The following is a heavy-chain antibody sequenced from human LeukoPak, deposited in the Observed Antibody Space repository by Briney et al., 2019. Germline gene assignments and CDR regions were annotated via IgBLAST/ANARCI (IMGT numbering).Heavy chain of an antibody. J-gene: IGHJ4*02. Sequence: GASVKVSCKASGYTFTSYAIHWVRQAPGQRLEWMGWTSAGNGNTKYSQNFQGRVTFISNTSATTAFMELSSLRSEGAAVYYCARDSGSGNNDYWGQGTLVTVSS. CDR1: GYTFTSYA. D-gene: IGHD1-26*01. V-gene: IGHV1-3*01. CDR3: ARDSGSGNNDY. CDR2: TSAGNGNT.